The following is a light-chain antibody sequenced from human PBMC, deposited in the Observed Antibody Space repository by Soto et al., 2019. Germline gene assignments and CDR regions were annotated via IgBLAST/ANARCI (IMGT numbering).Light chain of an antibody. CDR3: QQYNNWPPIT. CDR2: GVS. J-gene: IGKJ5*01. V-gene: IGKV3-15*01. Sequence: EIVVTQSPAPLSVFPGEKATLSCRASQSVSSNLAWYQQKPGQAPRLLIYGVSTRATGTPARFSGSGSGTEFTLTISSLQSEDFAVYYCQQYNNWPPITFGQGTRLEIK. CDR1: QSVSSN.